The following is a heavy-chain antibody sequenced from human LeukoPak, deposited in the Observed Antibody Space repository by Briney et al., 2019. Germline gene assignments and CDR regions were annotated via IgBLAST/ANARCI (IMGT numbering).Heavy chain of an antibody. D-gene: IGHD3-10*01. CDR1: GGTFSSYA. J-gene: IGHJ4*02. CDR3: AREAEITMVRGVIAH. CDR2: IIPIFGTA. V-gene: IGHV1-69*13. Sequence: ASVKVSCKASGGTFSSYAISWVRQAPGQGLEWMGGIIPIFGTANYAQKFQGRVTITADESTSTAYMELSSLRSEDTAVYYCAREAEITMVRGVIAHWGQGTLVTVSS.